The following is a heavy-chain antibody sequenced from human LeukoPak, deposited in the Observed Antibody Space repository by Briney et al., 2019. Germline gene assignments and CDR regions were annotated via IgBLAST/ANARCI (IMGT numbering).Heavy chain of an antibody. V-gene: IGHV1-46*01. CDR2: INPSGGST. D-gene: IGHD3-16*02. CDR3: ARGTIMITFGGVIAPRGP. CDR1: GYTFTSYY. J-gene: IGHJ5*02. Sequence: ASVKVSCKASGYTFTSYYIHWVRQAPGQGLEWMGIINPSGGSTSYAQKFQGRVTMTRDTSTSTVYMELSSLRSEDTAVYYCARGTIMITFGGVIAPRGPWGQGTLVTVSS.